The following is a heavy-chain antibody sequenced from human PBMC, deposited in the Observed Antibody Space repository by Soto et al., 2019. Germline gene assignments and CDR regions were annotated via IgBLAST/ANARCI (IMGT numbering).Heavy chain of an antibody. CDR1: GFTFRTYG. D-gene: IGHD4-17*01. Sequence: QVQLVESWGGVVQPGRSLRLSCEASGFTFRTYGMHWVRQAPGKGLEWVALISYDGNKIYYVDSVKGRFTISRDNSKNTLFLQINSLRAEDTAVYYCAKHDYGEPYCWGQGTLVTVSS. V-gene: IGHV3-30*18. J-gene: IGHJ4*02. CDR3: AKHDYGEPYC. CDR2: ISYDGNKI.